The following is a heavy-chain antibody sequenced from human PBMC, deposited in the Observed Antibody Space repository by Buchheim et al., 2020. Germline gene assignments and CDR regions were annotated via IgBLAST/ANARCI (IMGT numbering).Heavy chain of an antibody. CDR2: ISGSGGST. CDR1: GFTFSSYA. D-gene: IGHD2-15*01. Sequence: EVQLLESGGGLVQPGGSLRLSCAASGFTFSSYAMSWVRQAPGKGLEWVSAISGSGGSTYYADSVKGRFTISRDNSKNTLYLQMNSLRAEDTAVYYCAKGKSPLYCSGGSCYSSRWYFDLWGRGTL. CDR3: AKGKSPLYCSGGSCYSSRWYFDL. J-gene: IGHJ2*01. V-gene: IGHV3-23*01.